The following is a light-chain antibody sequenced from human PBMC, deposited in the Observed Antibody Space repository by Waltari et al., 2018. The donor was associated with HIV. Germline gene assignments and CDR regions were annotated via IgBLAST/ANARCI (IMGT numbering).Light chain of an antibody. Sequence: QSALTQPASVSGNPGQSVTITCPGTDMDTGNYNLGSWFQQHPCKAPKLLIYDVSKRPSGVSSRFSGSKSGYFASLTISGLLTEDESSYYCLTYVSKTSTWQFGGGTYLTV. CDR1: DMDTGNYNL. J-gene: IGLJ3*02. V-gene: IGLV2-23*02. CDR2: DVS. CDR3: LTYVSKTSTWQ.